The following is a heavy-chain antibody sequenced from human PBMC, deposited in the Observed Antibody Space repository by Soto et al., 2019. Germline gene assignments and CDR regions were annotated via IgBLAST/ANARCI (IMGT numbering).Heavy chain of an antibody. Sequence: GGSLRLSCEASGYSFRSYGMHWVRQLPGKGLEWLAAISYGDIKKFYEGSVKGRFTISRDDSKSTLFLRMNSLRPEDTGVYYCARDGGDIAVIPAIYVLHGRGKGTTFTVSS. CDR3: ARDGGDIAVIPAIYVLHG. CDR1: GYSFRSYG. J-gene: IGHJ6*03. D-gene: IGHD2-2*01. CDR2: ISYGDIKK. V-gene: IGHV3-30*03.